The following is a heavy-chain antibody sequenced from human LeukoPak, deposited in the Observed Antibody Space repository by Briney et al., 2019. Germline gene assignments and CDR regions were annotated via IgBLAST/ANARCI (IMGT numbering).Heavy chain of an antibody. V-gene: IGHV1-69*13. CDR3: ATDLGYYDSSGPRQVFDP. CDR1: GYTFTGYY. Sequence: ASVKVSCKASGYTFTGYYMHWVRQAPGQGLEWMGGIIPIFGTANYAQKFQGRVTITADESTSTAYMELSSLRSEDTAVYYCATDLGYYDSSGPRQVFDPWGQGTLVTVSS. D-gene: IGHD3-22*01. CDR2: IIPIFGTA. J-gene: IGHJ5*02.